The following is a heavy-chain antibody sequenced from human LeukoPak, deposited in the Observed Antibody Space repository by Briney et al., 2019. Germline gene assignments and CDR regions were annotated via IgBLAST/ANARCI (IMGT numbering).Heavy chain of an antibody. D-gene: IGHD2-2*02. CDR1: GGSISSSNW. Sequence: PSGTLSLTCAVSGGSISSSNWWSWIRQPPGKGLEWIGYIYHSGSTYYNPSLKSRVTISVDRSKNQFSLKLSSVTAADTAVYYCARSRHCSSTSCYKGGFYYYYYMDVWGKGTTVTVSS. CDR3: ARSRHCSSTSCYKGGFYYYYYMDV. V-gene: IGHV4-4*02. J-gene: IGHJ6*03. CDR2: IYHSGST.